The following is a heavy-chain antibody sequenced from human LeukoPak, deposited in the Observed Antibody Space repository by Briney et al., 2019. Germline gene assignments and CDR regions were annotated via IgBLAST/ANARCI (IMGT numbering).Heavy chain of an antibody. J-gene: IGHJ3*02. CDR2: IIPMLGTA. CDR3: ATAGITIFGVADAFDI. CDR1: GYTFTSYA. D-gene: IGHD3-3*01. V-gene: IGHV1-69*05. Sequence: GASVTVSCKASGYTFTSYAISWVRQAPGQGLEWMGGIIPMLGTANYAQKFQGRVTITTDESTSTAYMDLSSLRSEDTAVYYCATAGITIFGVADAFDIWGQGTMVTASS.